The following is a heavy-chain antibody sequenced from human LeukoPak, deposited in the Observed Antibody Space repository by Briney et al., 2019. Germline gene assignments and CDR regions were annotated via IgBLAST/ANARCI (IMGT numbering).Heavy chain of an antibody. D-gene: IGHD6-19*01. V-gene: IGHV4-59*01. J-gene: IGHJ4*02. Sequence: SETLSLTCTVSSGSISNSFWSWVRQPPGKGLEWIGDIYYSGTTNYNPSLKSRVTISVDTSKNQFSLRLTSVTAADTAVYYCARIDAVAATPTSFDYWGQGTLVTVSS. CDR1: SGSISNSF. CDR3: ARIDAVAATPTSFDY. CDR2: IYYSGTT.